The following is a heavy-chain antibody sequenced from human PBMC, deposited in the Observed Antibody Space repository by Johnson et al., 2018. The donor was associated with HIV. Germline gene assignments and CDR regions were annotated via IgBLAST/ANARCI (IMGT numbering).Heavy chain of an antibody. J-gene: IGHJ3*02. CDR3: AKDRNYGSGSYPDAFDI. D-gene: IGHD3-10*01. CDR2: ISWNSGSI. CDR1: GFTFDDYA. V-gene: IGHV3-9*01. Sequence: VQLVESGGGLVQPGRSLRLSCAASGFTFDDYAMHWVRQAPGKGLEWVSGISWNSGSISYADSVKGRFHISRDNAKNSLYLQMNSLRAEDTALYYCAKDRNYGSGSYPDAFDIWGQGTMVTVSS.